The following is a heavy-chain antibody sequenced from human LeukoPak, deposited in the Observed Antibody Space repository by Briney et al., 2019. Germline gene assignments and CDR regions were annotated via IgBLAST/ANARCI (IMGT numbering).Heavy chain of an antibody. J-gene: IGHJ5*02. D-gene: IGHD3-22*01. CDR1: GGSISSYY. CDR2: IYYSGST. Sequence: ASETLSLTCTVFGGSISSYYWSWIRQPPGKGLEWIGYIYYSGSTNYNPSLKSRVTISVDTSKNQFSLKLSSVTAADTAVYYCARDRGGYYDSSGYYVRFDPWGQGTLVTVSS. V-gene: IGHV4-59*01. CDR3: ARDRGGYYDSSGYYVRFDP.